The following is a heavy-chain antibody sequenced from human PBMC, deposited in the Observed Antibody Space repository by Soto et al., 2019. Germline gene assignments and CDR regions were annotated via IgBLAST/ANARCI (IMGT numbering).Heavy chain of an antibody. Sequence: TLSLTCTVSGGSISSGGYYWSWIRQHPGKGLEWIGYIYYSGSTYYNPSLKSRVTISVDTSKNQFSLKLSSVTAADTAVYYCARPGPWQQPNWFDPWGQGTLVTVSS. D-gene: IGHD6-13*01. V-gene: IGHV4-31*03. CDR3: ARPGPWQQPNWFDP. J-gene: IGHJ5*02. CDR2: IYYSGST. CDR1: GGSISSGGYY.